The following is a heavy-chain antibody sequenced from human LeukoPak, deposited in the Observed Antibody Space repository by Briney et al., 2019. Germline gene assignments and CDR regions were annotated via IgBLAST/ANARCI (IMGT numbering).Heavy chain of an antibody. V-gene: IGHV3-48*01. CDR1: GFTFSSYS. CDR2: ISSSSSTI. CDR3: ARDLLVVPAAMTPTPAPVDY. D-gene: IGHD2-2*01. J-gene: IGHJ4*02. Sequence: PGGSLRLSCAASGFTFSSYSMNWVRQAPGKGLEWVSYISSSSSTIYYADSVKGRFTISRDNSKNSLYLQMNSLRAEDTAVYYCARDLLVVPAAMTPTPAPVDYWGQGTLVTVSS.